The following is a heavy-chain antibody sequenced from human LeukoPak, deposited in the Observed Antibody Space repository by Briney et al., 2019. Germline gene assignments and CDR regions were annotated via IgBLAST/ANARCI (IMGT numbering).Heavy chain of an antibody. J-gene: IGHJ6*02. V-gene: IGHV3-30*18. CDR1: GFTFSSYG. CDR3: AKDRYGDYSTSGLYYYGMDV. D-gene: IGHD4-11*01. CDR2: ISYDGSNK. Sequence: GRSLRLSCAASGFTFSSYGMHWVRQAPGKGLEWVAVISYDGSNKYYADSVKGRFTISRDNSKNTLYLQMNSLRAEDTAVYYCAKDRYGDYSTSGLYYYGMDVWGQGTTVTVSS.